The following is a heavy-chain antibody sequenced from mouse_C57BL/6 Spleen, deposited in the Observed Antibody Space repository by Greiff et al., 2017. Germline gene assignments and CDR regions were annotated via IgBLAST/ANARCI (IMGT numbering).Heavy chain of an antibody. CDR3: GIQRGDYFDD. CDR2: ISSGSSTI. V-gene: IGHV5-17*01. CDR1: GFTFSDYG. J-gene: IGHJ2*01. Sequence: EVKLVESGGGLVKPGGSLKLSCAASGFTFSDYGMHWVRQAPEQGLVWVAYISSGSSTIYYADTVKGRFTISRDNAKNTLFLQMTSRRSEDTAMYYCGIQRGDYFDDWGGGTTLTVAS.